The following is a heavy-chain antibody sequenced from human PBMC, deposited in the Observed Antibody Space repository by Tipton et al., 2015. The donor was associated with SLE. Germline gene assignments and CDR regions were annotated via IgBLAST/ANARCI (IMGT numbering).Heavy chain of an antibody. CDR3: ARQVAGVARDYFDY. J-gene: IGHJ4*02. D-gene: IGHD2-15*01. Sequence: GLVKPSETLSLTCTVSGGSISSSSYYWGWIRQPPGKGLEWIGSIYYSGSTYYNPSLKSRVTISVDTSKNQFSLKVSSVTAADTAVYSCARQVAGVARDYFDYWGQGTLVTVSS. CDR1: GGSISSSSYY. CDR2: IYYSGST. V-gene: IGHV4-39*07.